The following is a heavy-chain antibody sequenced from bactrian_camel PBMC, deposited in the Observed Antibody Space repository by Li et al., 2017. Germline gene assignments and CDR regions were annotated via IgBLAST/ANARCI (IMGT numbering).Heavy chain of an antibody. CDR3: AEGYGRIAIESFMVVGYSDPNDVGW. CDR2: INVDGTT. D-gene: IGHD2*01. Sequence: VQLVESGGGSVQAGGSLNLSCTASGFTRDDYDMGWYRQAPGKECEFVSAINVDGTTKYGDSVKGRFAISLSKDNAGDTLYLQMNSLKAEDSAMYYCAEGYGRIAIESFMVVGYSDPNDVGWWGQGTQVTVS. J-gene: IGHJ4*01. V-gene: IGHV3S55*01. CDR1: GFTRDDYD.